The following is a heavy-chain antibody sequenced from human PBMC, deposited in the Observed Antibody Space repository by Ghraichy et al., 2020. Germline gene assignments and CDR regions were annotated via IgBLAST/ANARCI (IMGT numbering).Heavy chain of an antibody. J-gene: IGHJ5*01. CDR1: GFTFSSYA. D-gene: IGHD3-16*01. CDR3: ARGDNTNWYDY. V-gene: IGHV3-23*01. CDR2: ISSSGGTT. Sequence: GRSLRLSCAASGFTFSSYAMSWVRQAPGKGLEWVSLISSSGGTTYYADSVKGRFTISRDNSKNTLYLQMNSLRAEDTAVYFCARGDNTNWYDYWGQGVLVTVSS.